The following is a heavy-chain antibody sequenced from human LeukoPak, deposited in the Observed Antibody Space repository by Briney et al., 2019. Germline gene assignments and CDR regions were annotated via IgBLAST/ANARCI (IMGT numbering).Heavy chain of an antibody. CDR2: INHSGST. Sequence: SETLSLTCAVYGGSFSGYCWSWIRQPPGKGLEWIGEINHSGSTNYNPSLKSRVTISVDTSKNQFSLKLSSVTAADTAVYYCGRSNDYGDYKTDYWGQGTLVTVSS. CDR3: GRSNDYGDYKTDY. V-gene: IGHV4-34*01. J-gene: IGHJ4*02. D-gene: IGHD4-17*01. CDR1: GGSFSGYC.